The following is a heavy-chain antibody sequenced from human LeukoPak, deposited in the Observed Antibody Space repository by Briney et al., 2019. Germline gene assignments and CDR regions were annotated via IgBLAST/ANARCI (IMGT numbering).Heavy chain of an antibody. CDR3: ASWGAGGNS. D-gene: IGHD3-16*01. J-gene: IGHJ4*02. CDR2: INPDGSGK. V-gene: IGHV3-7*01. CDR1: GFTLSTYW. Sequence: PGGSLRLSCEASGFTLSTYWMNWVRQVPGKGLDWVANINPDGSGKRYVDSVKGRFTIARDNADNSLSLQMNRLRAEDTAVYYCASWGAGGNSWGQGTLVTVSS.